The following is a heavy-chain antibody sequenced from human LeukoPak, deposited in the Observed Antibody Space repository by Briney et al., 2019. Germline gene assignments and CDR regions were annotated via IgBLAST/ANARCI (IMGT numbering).Heavy chain of an antibody. CDR2: INIDGSSI. Sequence: PGGSLRLSCAASGFTLNNYWMHWVRQAPGKGLVWVSRINIDGSSISYADSVRGRFTISRDNAKNTLYLQMNNLRAEDTAVYYCTRIPADQTFFDFWGQGTLVTVSS. V-gene: IGHV3-74*01. CDR1: GFTLNNYW. CDR3: TRIPADQTFFDF. J-gene: IGHJ4*02. D-gene: IGHD2-2*01.